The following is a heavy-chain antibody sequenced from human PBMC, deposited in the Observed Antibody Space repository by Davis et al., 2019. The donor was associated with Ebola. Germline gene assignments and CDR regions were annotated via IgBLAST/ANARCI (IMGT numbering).Heavy chain of an antibody. Sequence: PGGSLRLSCAASGFTFSGYWMHWVRQVPGRGLVWVSLINTDGSVTNYADSVKGRFTISRDNSNNLLYLQMNSLRAEDTAVYYCAIPDCSGANCYSVYIKNWGQGTLVTVSS. CDR1: GFTFSGYW. CDR2: INTDGSVT. D-gene: IGHD2-15*01. J-gene: IGHJ4*02. V-gene: IGHV3-74*01. CDR3: AIPDCSGANCYSVYIKN.